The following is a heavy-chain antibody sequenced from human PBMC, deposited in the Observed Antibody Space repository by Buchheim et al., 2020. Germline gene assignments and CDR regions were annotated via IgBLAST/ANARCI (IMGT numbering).Heavy chain of an antibody. CDR1: GGSFSGYY. CDR3: ARGGIAARRVGTADY. J-gene: IGHJ4*02. Sequence: QVQLQQWGAGLLKPSETLSLTCAVYGGSFSGYYWSWIRQPPGKGLEWIGEINHSGSTNYNPSLKSRVTISVDTSKNQFSPKLSSVTAADTAVYYCARGGIAARRVGTADYWGQGTL. D-gene: IGHD6-6*01. CDR2: INHSGST. V-gene: IGHV4-34*01.